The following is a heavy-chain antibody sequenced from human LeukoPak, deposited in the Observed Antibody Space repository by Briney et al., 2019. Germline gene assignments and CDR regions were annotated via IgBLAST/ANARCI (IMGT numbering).Heavy chain of an antibody. J-gene: IGHJ3*02. CDR1: GDSVSSNSAA. Sequence: SQTLSLTCAISGDSVSSNSAAWNWISQSPSRGLVWQVRPCYRSKWYNDYAVSVKSRIAINPDTSKSQCSLQLSSVAPEETAVYYCARVVLHNSNYVSAFDMWGQGTIVTVSS. D-gene: IGHD1-7*01. CDR3: ARVVLHNSNYVSAFDM. V-gene: IGHV6-1*01. CDR2: PCYRSKWYN.